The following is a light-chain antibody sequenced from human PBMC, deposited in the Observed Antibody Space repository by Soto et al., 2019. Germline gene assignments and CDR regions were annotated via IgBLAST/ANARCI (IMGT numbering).Light chain of an antibody. CDR3: QHSYNGWT. J-gene: IGKJ5*01. Sequence: DIPMTQSPSSLSASIGDRVTITCRASQSVSIYLNWYQQKPGKAPKVLIYAASNLVSGVPSRFSGSGSGTDFTLTISSLQPEDFATYHCQHSYNGWTFGQGTRLEIK. V-gene: IGKV1-39*01. CDR1: QSVSIY. CDR2: AAS.